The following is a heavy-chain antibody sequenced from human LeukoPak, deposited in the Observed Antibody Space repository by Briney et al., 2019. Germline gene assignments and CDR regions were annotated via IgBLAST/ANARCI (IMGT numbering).Heavy chain of an antibody. Sequence: ASVKVSCKASGYTFTSNDINWVRQATGQGLEWMGWMNPNSGNIGYAQKFQGRVTVTRNTSISTAYMELSSLISEDTAVYYCARKAGLESDGMDVWGQGTTVTVSS. CDR2: MNPNSGNI. J-gene: IGHJ6*02. CDR1: GYTFTSND. CDR3: ARKAGLESDGMDV. D-gene: IGHD3/OR15-3a*01. V-gene: IGHV1-8*01.